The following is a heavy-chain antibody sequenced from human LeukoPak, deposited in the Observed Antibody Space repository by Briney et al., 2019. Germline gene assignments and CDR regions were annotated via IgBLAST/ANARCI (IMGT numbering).Heavy chain of an antibody. Sequence: SVRVSCKASGGTFSSYAISWVRQAPGQGLEWMGGIIPIFGTANYAQKFQGRVTITADESTSTAYMELSSLRSEDTAVYYCARGRYYYDSSGYYELDYWGQGTLVTVSS. V-gene: IGHV1-69*13. CDR1: GGTFSSYA. D-gene: IGHD3-22*01. J-gene: IGHJ4*02. CDR3: ARGRYYYDSSGYYELDY. CDR2: IIPIFGTA.